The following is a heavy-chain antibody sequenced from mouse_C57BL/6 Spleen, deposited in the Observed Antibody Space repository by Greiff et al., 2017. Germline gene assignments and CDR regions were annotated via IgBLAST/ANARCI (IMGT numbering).Heavy chain of an antibody. J-gene: IGHJ2*01. D-gene: IGHD2-1*01. V-gene: IGHV1-4*01. CDR3: AREDYGNYFDY. CDR1: GYTFTSYT. CDR2: INPSSGYT. Sequence: VKLVESGAELARPGASVKMSCKASGYTFTSYTMHWVKQRPGQGLEWIGYINPSSGYTKYNQKFKDKATLTADKSSSTAYMQLSSLTSEDSAVYYCAREDYGNYFDYWGQGTTLTVSS.